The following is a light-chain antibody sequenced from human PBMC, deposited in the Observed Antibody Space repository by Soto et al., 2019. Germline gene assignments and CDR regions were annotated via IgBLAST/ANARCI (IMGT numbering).Light chain of an antibody. CDR3: SSYGGSNNLV. V-gene: IGLV2-8*01. CDR2: EVS. Sequence: QSVLTQPPSASGFPGQSVTISCTGASSDVGGYSYVSWYQQHPGKAPKLMIYEVSKRPSGVPDRFSGSKSGNTASLTVSGLQAEDEADYYCSSYGGSNNLVFGGGTQLTVL. J-gene: IGLJ2*01. CDR1: SSDVGGYSY.